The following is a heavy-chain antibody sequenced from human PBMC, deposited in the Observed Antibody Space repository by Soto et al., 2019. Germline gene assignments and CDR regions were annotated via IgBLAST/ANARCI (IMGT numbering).Heavy chain of an antibody. Sequence: SETLSLPCAVYGGSFSGYYWSWIRQPPGKGLEWIGEINHSGSTNYNPSLKSRVTISVDTSKNQFSLKLSSVTAADTAVYYCARVGRGFYYYMDVWGKGTTVT. D-gene: IGHD3-10*01. V-gene: IGHV4-34*01. CDR2: INHSGST. CDR3: ARVGRGFYYYMDV. J-gene: IGHJ6*03. CDR1: GGSFSGYY.